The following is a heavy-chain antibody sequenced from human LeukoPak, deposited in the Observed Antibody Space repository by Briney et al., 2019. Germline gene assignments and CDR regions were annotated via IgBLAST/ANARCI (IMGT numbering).Heavy chain of an antibody. CDR1: GFTFSSYP. D-gene: IGHD3-22*01. Sequence: GGSLRLSCAASGFTFSSYPMHWVRQAPGKGLEWVAVISHDGSIKYYAGSVKGRLTISRDNSKNTLYLQMNSLRPEDTAVYYCAKDTYYYDSSGPPYDAFDIWGQGTMVTVSS. CDR3: AKDTYYYDSSGPPYDAFDI. V-gene: IGHV3-30-3*01. J-gene: IGHJ3*02. CDR2: ISHDGSIK.